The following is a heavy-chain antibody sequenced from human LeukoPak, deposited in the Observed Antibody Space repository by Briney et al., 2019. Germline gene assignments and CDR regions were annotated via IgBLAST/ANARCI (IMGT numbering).Heavy chain of an antibody. J-gene: IGHJ6*02. CDR3: ARDKCTGGSCYSYGMDV. CDR2: VNSDGSST. V-gene: IGHV3-74*01. D-gene: IGHD2-15*01. CDR1: GFTFSNYW. Sequence: PGGSLRLSCAASGFTFSNYWMHWVRHAPGQGLVWVSRVNSDGSSTTYAASVKGRFTISRDNAKNTLYLEMNSLRAEDTAVYYCARDKCTGGSCYSYGMDVWGQGTTVAVSS.